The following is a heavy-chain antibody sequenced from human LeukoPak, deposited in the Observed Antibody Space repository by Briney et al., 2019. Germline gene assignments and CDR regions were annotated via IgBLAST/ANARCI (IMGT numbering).Heavy chain of an antibody. Sequence: GGSLRLSCAASGFTFSSYGMHWVRQAPGKGLEWVAVISYDGGNKYYADSVKGRFTISRDNSRNTLYLQMNSLRAEDTAVYYCAKTGPGSTSCYNDYWGQGTLVTVSS. CDR1: GFTFSSYG. J-gene: IGHJ4*02. CDR2: ISYDGGNK. CDR3: AKTGPGSTSCYNDY. D-gene: IGHD2-2*01. V-gene: IGHV3-30*18.